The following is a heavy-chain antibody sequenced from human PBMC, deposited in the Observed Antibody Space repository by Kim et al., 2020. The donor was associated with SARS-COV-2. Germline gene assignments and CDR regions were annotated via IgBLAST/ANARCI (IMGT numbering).Heavy chain of an antibody. CDR1: GFTFSDYY. Sequence: GGSLRLSCAASGFTFSDYYMSWIRQAPGKGLEWVSYISSSGSTIYYAGSVKGRFTISRDNAKNSLYLQMNSLRAEDTAVYYCARSPQKETRARYFELWGRGTLVTVSS. J-gene: IGHJ2*01. V-gene: IGHV3-11*01. CDR2: ISSSGSTI. CDR3: ARSPQKETRARYFEL.